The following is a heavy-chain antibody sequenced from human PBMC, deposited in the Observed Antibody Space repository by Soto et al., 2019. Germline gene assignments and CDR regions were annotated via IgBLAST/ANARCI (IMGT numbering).Heavy chain of an antibody. CDR3: ASGQQLVRNY. D-gene: IGHD6-13*01. Sequence: QLQLQESGSGLVKPSQTLSLTCAVSGGSITSGGYSWSWIRQPPGKDLKWIGYTYHSGSTYYNPSLKSRVTISVDRSKNQFSLKLSSVTAADTAVYYCASGQQLVRNYWSQGTLVTVSS. V-gene: IGHV4-30-2*01. CDR2: TYHSGST. J-gene: IGHJ4*02. CDR1: GGSITSGGYS.